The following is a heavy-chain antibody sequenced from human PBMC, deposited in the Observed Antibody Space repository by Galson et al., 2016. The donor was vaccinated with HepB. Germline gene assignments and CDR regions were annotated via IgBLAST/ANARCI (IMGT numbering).Heavy chain of an antibody. Sequence: SLRLSCAASGFTFSSYAMGWVRQAPGRGLKWVSVIYGGGSTFYADSVKGRFTISRDNAKNSLFLQMSSLRAEDTAMYYCARDYFCVGASCRGERGRFDYWGQGALVTVSS. J-gene: IGHJ4*02. D-gene: IGHD2-21*01. CDR2: IYGGGST. V-gene: IGHV3-23*03. CDR1: GFTFSSYA. CDR3: ARDYFCVGASCRGERGRFDY.